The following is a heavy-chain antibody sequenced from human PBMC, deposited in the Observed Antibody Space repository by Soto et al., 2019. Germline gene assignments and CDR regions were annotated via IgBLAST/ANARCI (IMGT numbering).Heavy chain of an antibody. CDR3: ARGLLWATTYFVY. J-gene: IGHJ4*02. V-gene: IGHV1-18*01. CDR2: ISAYNGNT. CDR1: GYTFTSYG. Sequence: QVQLVQSGAEVKKPGASVKVSCKASGYTFTSYGISWVRQAPGPGLEWMGWISAYNGNTNYAQKRQGRVTMTTYTYTSTAYMELRSLRPDDTAVYYCARGLLWATTYFVYWGQGTLVTVS. D-gene: IGHD5-12*01.